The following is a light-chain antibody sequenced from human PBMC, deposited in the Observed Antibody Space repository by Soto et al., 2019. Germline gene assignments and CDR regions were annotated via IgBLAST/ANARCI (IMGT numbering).Light chain of an antibody. J-gene: IGKJ4*01. Sequence: EIVLTQSPATLSVSPGERATLSCRASQSVYSNLAWYQQKPGQAPRLLIYGASTRATGIPARVSGSGSGTEFTLTISSLQSEDFAVYYCQQYNNSPLTFGGGTKVEIK. CDR2: GAS. V-gene: IGKV3-15*01. CDR1: QSVYSN. CDR3: QQYNNSPLT.